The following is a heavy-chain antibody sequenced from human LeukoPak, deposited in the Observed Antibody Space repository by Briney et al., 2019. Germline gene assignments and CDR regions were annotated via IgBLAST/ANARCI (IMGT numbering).Heavy chain of an antibody. Sequence: GGSLRLSCEASGFTFSSYAMSWVRQAPGKGLEWVSGISTNGGSTSYADSVKGRLTISRDNPRNMLYMEMNSLRAEDTAVYYCAKDVSSSSDYFYYYMDVWGKGTTVTVSS. CDR3: AKDVSSSSDYFYYYMDV. CDR2: ISTNGGST. V-gene: IGHV3-23*01. J-gene: IGHJ6*03. D-gene: IGHD6-6*01. CDR1: GFTFSSYA.